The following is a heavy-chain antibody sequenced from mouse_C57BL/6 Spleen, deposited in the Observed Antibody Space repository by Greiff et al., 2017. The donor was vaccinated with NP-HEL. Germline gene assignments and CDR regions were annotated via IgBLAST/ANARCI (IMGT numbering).Heavy chain of an antibody. J-gene: IGHJ2*01. CDR2: INPYNGGT. V-gene: IGHV1-19*01. CDR1: GYTFTDYY. Sequence: VHVKQSGPVLVKPGASVKMSCKASGYTFTDYYMNWVKQSHGKSLEWIGVINPYNGGTSYNQKFKGKATLTVDKYSSTAYMELNSLTSEDSAVYYCARRDYGSRDYFDYWGQGTTLTVSS. CDR3: ARRDYGSRDYFDY. D-gene: IGHD1-1*01.